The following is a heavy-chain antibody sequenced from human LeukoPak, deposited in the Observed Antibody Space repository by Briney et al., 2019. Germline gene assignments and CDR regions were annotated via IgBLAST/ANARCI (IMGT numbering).Heavy chain of an antibody. CDR3: ARGHYGMDV. CDR2: ISQSGSDI. V-gene: IGHV3-11*04. J-gene: IGHJ6*04. CDR1: GFTFSDHY. Sequence: PGGSLRLSCAASGFTFSDHYFSWVRRDPVKGLEWVSYISQSGSDIYYADSVKGRFTISRDNAKNSLYLQMNSLRAEDTAMYYCARGHYGMDVWGKGTTVTVSS.